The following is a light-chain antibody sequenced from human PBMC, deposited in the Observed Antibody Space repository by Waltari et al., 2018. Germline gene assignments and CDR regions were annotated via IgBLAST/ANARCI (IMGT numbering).Light chain of an antibody. CDR3: QAWDVAIVV. V-gene: IGLV3-1*01. Sequence: YELSQPPSVSVSPGQPATITCSGDKLDKNFVDWYQQRPGQPPLLVIYKDVDRPSGIPERFSGTNSGNTATLTISGTQVMDEADYYCQAWDVAIVVFGGGTKLTVL. CDR2: KDV. CDR1: KLDKNF. J-gene: IGLJ2*01.